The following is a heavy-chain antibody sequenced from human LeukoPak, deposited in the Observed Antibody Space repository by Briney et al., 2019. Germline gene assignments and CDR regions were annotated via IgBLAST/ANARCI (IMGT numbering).Heavy chain of an antibody. CDR3: AKDGAWLRFDD. Sequence: PGGSLRLSCAASGFTFSSYAMSWVRQAPGKGLEWVSGISPGGGPTYYADSVRGRFSISRDDLKDTLYLQMKNLRAEDTAVYYCAKDGAWLRFDDWGQGILVTVSS. J-gene: IGHJ4*02. V-gene: IGHV3-23*01. CDR1: GFTFSSYA. D-gene: IGHD5-12*01. CDR2: ISPGGGPT.